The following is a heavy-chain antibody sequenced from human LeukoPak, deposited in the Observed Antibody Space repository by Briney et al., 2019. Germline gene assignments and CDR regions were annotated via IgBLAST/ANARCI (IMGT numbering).Heavy chain of an antibody. V-gene: IGHV3-23*01. J-gene: IGHJ6*02. D-gene: IGHD2-2*01. Sequence: GGSLRLLCAASGFTFSSYAMIWVRQAPGKGREWVSAISCSCGTTYYADPVKGRFTISRDNYKNTLYLEMNSLRAEDTAVYYCAKDLFDCSSTSCYATVNYYYGMDVWGQGTTVTVSS. CDR1: GFTFSSYA. CDR2: ISCSCGTT. CDR3: AKDLFDCSSTSCYATVNYYYGMDV.